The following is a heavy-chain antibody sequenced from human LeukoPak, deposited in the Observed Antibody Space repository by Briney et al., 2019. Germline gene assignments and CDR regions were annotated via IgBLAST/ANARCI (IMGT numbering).Heavy chain of an antibody. Sequence: GGSLRLSCAASGFTFSSYEMNWVRQAPGKGLEWVSYISSSGSTIYYADSVKGRFTISRDNAKNSPYLQMSSLGAEDTAVYYCARVITYGGSSDAFDIWGQGTMVTVSS. V-gene: IGHV3-48*03. CDR1: GFTFSSYE. J-gene: IGHJ3*02. CDR3: ARVITYGGSSDAFDI. CDR2: ISSSGSTI. D-gene: IGHD4-23*01.